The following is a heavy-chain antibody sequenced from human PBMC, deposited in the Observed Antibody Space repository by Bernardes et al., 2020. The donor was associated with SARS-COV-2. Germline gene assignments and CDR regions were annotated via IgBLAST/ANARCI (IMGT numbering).Heavy chain of an antibody. D-gene: IGHD6-19*01. J-gene: IGHJ4*02. CDR1: GFTFDDYA. CDR3: AKDIGYSSGVVDY. Sequence: SLRLSCAASGFTFDDYAMHWVRQAPGKGLEWVSGISWNSGSIGYADSVKGRFTISRDNAKNSLYLQMNSLRAEDTALYYCAKDIGYSSGVVDYWGQGTLVTVSS. CDR2: ISWNSGSI. V-gene: IGHV3-9*01.